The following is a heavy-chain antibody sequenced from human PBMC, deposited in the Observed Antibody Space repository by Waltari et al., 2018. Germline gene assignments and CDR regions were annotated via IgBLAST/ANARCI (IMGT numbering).Heavy chain of an antibody. J-gene: IGHJ3*02. CDR2: SIPIVDTA. V-gene: IGHV1-69*08. CDR1: GGTFSSYA. D-gene: IGHD6-19*01. CDR3: ARGAGRAVAGLTYAFDI. Sequence: QVQLVQSGAEVKKPGSSVKVSCKASGGTFSSYAISWVRQAPGQGLDWMGRSIPIVDTANYSQKFQGRGTITADKSTSTADMELSSLGSEDTALYYFARGAGRAVAGLTYAFDIWGQGTMVTVSS.